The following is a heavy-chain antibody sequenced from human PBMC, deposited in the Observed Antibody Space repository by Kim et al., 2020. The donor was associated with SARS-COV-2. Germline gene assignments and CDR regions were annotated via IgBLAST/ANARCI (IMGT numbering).Heavy chain of an antibody. V-gene: IGHV1-69*01. Sequence: QKFQGRVTITADESTSTAYMELSSPRSEDTAVYYCARTLAAAGTFTWFDPWGQGTLVTVSS. J-gene: IGHJ5*02. CDR3: ARTLAAAGTFTWFDP. D-gene: IGHD6-13*01.